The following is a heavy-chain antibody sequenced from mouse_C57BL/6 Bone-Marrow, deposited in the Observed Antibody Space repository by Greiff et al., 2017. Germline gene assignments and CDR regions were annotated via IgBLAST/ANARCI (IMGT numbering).Heavy chain of an antibody. V-gene: IGHV1-31*01. J-gene: IGHJ3*01. Sequence: VQLKQPGPELVKPGASVKISCKASGYSFTGYYMHWVKQSPGHILDWIGYIYPYNGVSSYNQKFKGKATLTVDKSSSTAYMELSSLTSEDSAVYYCARSRGKYVKFANWGQGTLITVTA. D-gene: IGHD2-1*01. CDR1: GYSFTGYY. CDR3: ARSRGKYVKFAN. CDR2: IYPYNGVS.